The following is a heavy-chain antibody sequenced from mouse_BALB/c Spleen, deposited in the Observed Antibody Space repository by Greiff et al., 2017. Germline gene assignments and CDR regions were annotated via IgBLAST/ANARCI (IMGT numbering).Heavy chain of an antibody. D-gene: IGHD2-4*01. J-gene: IGHJ3*01. Sequence: VQLQESGAELARPGASVKMSCKASGYTFTSYTMHWVKQRPGQGLEWIGYINPSSGYTNYNQKFKDKATLTADKSSSTAYMQLSSLTSEDSAVYYSGRGDYDSGGSWGQGTLVTVSA. CDR3: GRGDYDSGGS. V-gene: IGHV1-4*01. CDR2: INPSSGYT. CDR1: GYTFTSYT.